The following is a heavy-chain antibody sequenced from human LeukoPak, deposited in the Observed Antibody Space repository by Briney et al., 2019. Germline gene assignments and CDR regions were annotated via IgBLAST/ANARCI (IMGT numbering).Heavy chain of an antibody. CDR1: GFTFSSYG. V-gene: IGHV3-30*02. D-gene: IGHD2-2*01. CDR3: AKDQADSIVVVPAASGFQDY. J-gene: IGHJ4*02. CDR2: IRYDGNNK. Sequence: GGSLRLSCAASGFTFSSYGMHWVRQAPGKGLEWVAFIRYDGNNKYYADSVKGRFTISRDNSKNTLYLQMNSLRAEDTAVYYCAKDQADSIVVVPAASGFQDYWGQGTLVTVSS.